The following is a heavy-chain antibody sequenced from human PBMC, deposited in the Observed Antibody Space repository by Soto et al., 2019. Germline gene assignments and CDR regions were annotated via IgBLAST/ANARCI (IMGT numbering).Heavy chain of an antibody. V-gene: IGHV3-13*01. Sequence: GGSLRLSCAASGFTFSSYDMHWVRQATGKGLEWVSAIGTAGDTYYPGSVKGRFTISRENAKNSLYLQMNSLRAEDTAVYYCARGGVGVVTDPYYYYYGMDVWGQGTTVTVSS. CDR1: GFTFSSYD. CDR2: IGTAGDT. D-gene: IGHD3-3*01. J-gene: IGHJ6*02. CDR3: ARGGVGVVTDPYYYYYGMDV.